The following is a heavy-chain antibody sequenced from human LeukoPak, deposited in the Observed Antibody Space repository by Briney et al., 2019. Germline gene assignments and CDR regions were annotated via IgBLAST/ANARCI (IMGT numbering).Heavy chain of an antibody. Sequence: GGSLRLSCAASGITFEDYDMHWVREAPGKGLEWVSFISGDGRTTYYPDSVKGRFTISRDNSRTSLYLQMNSLRTEDTALYYCAKDQGASGWGAFDFWGQGTLVTVSS. J-gene: IGHJ4*02. V-gene: IGHV3-43*02. D-gene: IGHD6-19*01. CDR1: GITFEDYD. CDR3: AKDQGASGWGAFDF. CDR2: ISGDGRTT.